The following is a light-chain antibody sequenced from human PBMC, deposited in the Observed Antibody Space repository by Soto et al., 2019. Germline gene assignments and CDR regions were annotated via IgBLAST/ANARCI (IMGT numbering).Light chain of an antibody. CDR1: QDISNY. V-gene: IGKV1-33*01. Sequence: DIQMTQSPSSLSASVGDRVTITCQASQDISNYLNWYQQKPGKAPKLLIYDASNLETGVPSRFSGSGSGTDFTFTISRLQPEAIETYYCQQYDNLLSFGQGTKLEIK. CDR2: DAS. CDR3: QQYDNLLS. J-gene: IGKJ2*01.